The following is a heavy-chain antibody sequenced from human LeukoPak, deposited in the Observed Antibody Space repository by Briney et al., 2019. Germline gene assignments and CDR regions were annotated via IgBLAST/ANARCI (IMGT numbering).Heavy chain of an antibody. Sequence: GGSRRLSCAASGFTFSSYSMNWVRQAPGKGLEWVSSISSSSSYIYYADSVKGRFTISRDNAKNSLYLQMNSLRAEDTAVYYCARVSGYSYGYSYFDYWGQGTLVTVSS. CDR3: ARVSGYSYGYSYFDY. J-gene: IGHJ4*02. D-gene: IGHD5-18*01. V-gene: IGHV3-21*01. CDR2: ISSSSSYI. CDR1: GFTFSSYS.